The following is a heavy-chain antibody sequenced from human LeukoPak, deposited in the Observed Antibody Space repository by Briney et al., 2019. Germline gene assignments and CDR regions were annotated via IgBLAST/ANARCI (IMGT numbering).Heavy chain of an antibody. CDR3: TQGGELMNY. CDR1: GGSVSSGNYY. CDR2: IYTSGST. Sequence: SETLSLTCTVSGGSVSSGNYYWTWIRQPAGKGLEWTGRIYTSGSTNYNPSLKSRVTISIDASKNQFSLRLSSVTAADTAVYYCTQGGELMNYWGQGTLVTVSS. D-gene: IGHD1-26*01. V-gene: IGHV4-61*02. J-gene: IGHJ4*02.